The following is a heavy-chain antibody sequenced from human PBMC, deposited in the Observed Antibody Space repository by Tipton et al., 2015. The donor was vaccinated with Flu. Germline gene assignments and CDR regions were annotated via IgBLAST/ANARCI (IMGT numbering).Heavy chain of an antibody. CDR2: ISSSSSTI. CDR1: GFTFSSYT. CDR3: VCWGNDHSNWNG. D-gene: IGHD1-20*01. J-gene: IGHJ4*02. V-gene: IGHV3-48*01. Sequence: SLRLSCLASGFTFSSYTMNWVRQAPGKGLEWVSYISSSSSTIYYADSVKGRFTISRDNAKNSLYLQMNSLRAEDTAVYYCVCWGNDHSNWNGWGQGTLVTVSS.